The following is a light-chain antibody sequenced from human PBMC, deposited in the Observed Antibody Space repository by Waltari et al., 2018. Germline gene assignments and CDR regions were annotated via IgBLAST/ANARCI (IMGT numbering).Light chain of an antibody. CDR2: GAS. CDR3: QQYDNLYS. Sequence: DIQMTQSPSSLSASVGDRVTITCRASQGINNYLNWYQQKLGKAPKLLIYGASNLETGVPSRFSGSGSGTDFTLTISSLQPEDIATYYCQQYDNLYSFGQGTKLE. V-gene: IGKV1-33*01. J-gene: IGKJ2*03. CDR1: QGINNY.